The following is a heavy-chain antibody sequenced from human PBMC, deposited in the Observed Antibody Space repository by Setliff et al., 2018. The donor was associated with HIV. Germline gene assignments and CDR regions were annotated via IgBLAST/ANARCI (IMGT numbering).Heavy chain of an antibody. J-gene: IGHJ3*02. Sequence: TSETLSLTCSVSGASIRGHYWSWIRQSPGKGLEWIGNIYYSGNTNYNPSFKSRVTISVDTSKNQFSLRVNSVTAADTAVYYCARSLAPSGYYYGRHAFDIWGQGTKVTVS. CDR3: ARSLAPSGYYYGRHAFDI. CDR2: IYYSGNT. CDR1: GASIRGHY. D-gene: IGHD3-22*01. V-gene: IGHV4-59*08.